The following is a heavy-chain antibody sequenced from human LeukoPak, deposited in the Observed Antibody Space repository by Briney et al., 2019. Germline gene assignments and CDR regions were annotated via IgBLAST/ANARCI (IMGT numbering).Heavy chain of an antibody. J-gene: IGHJ4*02. CDR1: GFTFSNYG. CDR3: TKNSGSTAL. D-gene: IGHD1-26*01. Sequence: GGSLRLSCAASGFTFSNYGMHWVRQAPGKGLEWVSVISYDGSNKYYADSVKGRFTISRDNSKNTLYLQMNSLRAEDTAMYYCTKNSGSTALWGQGTLVTVSS. CDR2: ISYDGSNK. V-gene: IGHV3-30*18.